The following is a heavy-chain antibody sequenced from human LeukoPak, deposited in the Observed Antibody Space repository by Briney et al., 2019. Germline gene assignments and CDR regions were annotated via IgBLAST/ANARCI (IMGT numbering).Heavy chain of an antibody. D-gene: IGHD3-3*01. Sequence: ASVKVSCKASGYTFTSYDINWVRQVTGQGLEWMGWMNPSSGNTGYAQKFQGRVTMTRNTSISTAYMELSSLRSEDTAVYYCARGSGYDFWSGYFDAFDIWGQGTMVTVSS. CDR3: ARGSGYDFWSGYFDAFDI. CDR2: MNPSSGNT. V-gene: IGHV1-8*01. J-gene: IGHJ3*02. CDR1: GYTFTSYD.